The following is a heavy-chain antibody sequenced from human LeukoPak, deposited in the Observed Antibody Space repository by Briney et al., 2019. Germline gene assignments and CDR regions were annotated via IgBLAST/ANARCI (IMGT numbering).Heavy chain of an antibody. CDR2: IIPILGIA. CDR1: GGTFSSYA. V-gene: IGHV1-69*04. J-gene: IGHJ6*02. Sequence: SVKVSCKASGGTFSSYAISWVRQAPGQGLEWVGRIIPILGIANYAQKFQGRVTITADKSTSTAYMELSSLRSEDTAVYYCARDFRRIVVVTDEYYYYGMDVWGQGTTVTVSS. CDR3: ARDFRRIVVVTDEYYYYGMDV. D-gene: IGHD2-21*02.